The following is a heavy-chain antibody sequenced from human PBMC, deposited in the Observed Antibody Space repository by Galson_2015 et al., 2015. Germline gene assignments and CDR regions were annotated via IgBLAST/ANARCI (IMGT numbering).Heavy chain of an antibody. CDR1: GFTFSTYW. D-gene: IGHD6-6*01. CDR2: IKQDGREK. J-gene: IGHJ4*02. V-gene: IGHV3-7*01. CDR3: ARLTARQVKDY. Sequence: SLRLSCAASGFTFSTYWMTWVRQAPGKGLEWVANIKQDGREKYYVDSVKGRFTVSRDNAKNSLYLQMNSLRAEDTAVYYCARLTARQVKDYWGQGTLVTASS.